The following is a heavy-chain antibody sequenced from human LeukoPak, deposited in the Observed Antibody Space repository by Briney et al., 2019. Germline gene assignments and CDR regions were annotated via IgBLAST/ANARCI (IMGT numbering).Heavy chain of an antibody. D-gene: IGHD4-17*01. Sequence: GGSLRLSCAASGFTFSSYSMNWVRQAPGKGLEWVSSISSSSSYIYYADSVKGRFTISRDNVKNSLYLQMNSLRAEDTAVYYCASPAYGDYALFDYWGQGTLVTVSS. V-gene: IGHV3-21*01. CDR1: GFTFSSYS. CDR2: ISSSSSYI. J-gene: IGHJ4*02. CDR3: ASPAYGDYALFDY.